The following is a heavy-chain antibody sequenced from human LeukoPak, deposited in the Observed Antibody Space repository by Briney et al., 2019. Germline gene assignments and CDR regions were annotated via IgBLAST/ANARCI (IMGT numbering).Heavy chain of an antibody. CDR1: GGTFSNYD. CDR3: ARGYARGYYMDV. D-gene: IGHD5-18*01. V-gene: IGHV1-69*01. Sequence: SVKVSCKASGGTFSNYDINWVRQAPGQGLEWMGGIIPIFAKPNYAQKFQGRVTITADESASTAYMELTSLRSEDTAVYYCARGYARGYYMDVWGKGTTVTVSS. CDR2: IIPIFAKP. J-gene: IGHJ6*03.